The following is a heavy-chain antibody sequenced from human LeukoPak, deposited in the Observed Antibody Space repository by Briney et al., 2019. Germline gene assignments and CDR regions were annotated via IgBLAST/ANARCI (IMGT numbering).Heavy chain of an antibody. CDR2: ISSSSSYI. Sequence: GGSLRLSCAASGVTFSSSSMNWVRQAPGKGLEWVSSISSSSSYIYYADSVKGRFTISRDNAKNSLYLQMNSLRAEDTAVYYCARDLDSYCSGGSCYSDYWGQGTLVTVSS. D-gene: IGHD2-15*01. CDR3: ARDLDSYCSGGSCYSDY. V-gene: IGHV3-21*01. CDR1: GVTFSSSS. J-gene: IGHJ4*02.